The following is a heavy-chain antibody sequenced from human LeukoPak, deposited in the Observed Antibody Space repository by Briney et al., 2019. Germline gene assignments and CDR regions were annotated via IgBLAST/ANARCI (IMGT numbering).Heavy chain of an antibody. CDR2: ISSSGSTI. CDR1: GFTFSSYE. J-gene: IGHJ4*02. D-gene: IGHD3-10*01. Sequence: SGGSLRLSCAASGFTFSSYEMNWVRQAPGKGLEWVSYISSSGSTIYYADSVKGRFTISRDNAKSSLYLQMNSLRAEDTAVYYCAKVAGFGEFDYWGQGTLVTVSS. CDR3: AKVAGFGEFDY. V-gene: IGHV3-48*03.